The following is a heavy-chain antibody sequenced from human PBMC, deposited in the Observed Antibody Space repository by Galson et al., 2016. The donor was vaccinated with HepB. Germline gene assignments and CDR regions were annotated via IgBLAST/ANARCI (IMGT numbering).Heavy chain of an antibody. J-gene: IGHJ3*01. Sequence: SLRLSCAASGFTFQDYGMNWVRQVPGKGLVWVSGISWSGDSTGYADAVKGRFTISRDNAKNSLYLQMNCLRVEDTALYYCVKVTYCGGDCFLSAFDVWGHGIMVTVSS. V-gene: IGHV3-20*04. D-gene: IGHD2-21*02. CDR2: ISWSGDST. CDR1: GFTFQDYG. CDR3: VKVTYCGGDCFLSAFDV.